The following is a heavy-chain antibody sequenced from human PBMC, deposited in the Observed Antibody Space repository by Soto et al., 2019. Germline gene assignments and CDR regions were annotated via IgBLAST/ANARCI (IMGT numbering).Heavy chain of an antibody. CDR1: GYTFTGYY. CDR2: INPNSGGT. Sequence: GASVKVSCKASGYTFTGYYMHWVRQAPGEGLEWMGWINPNSGGTNYAQKFQGRVTMTRDTSISTAYMELSRLRSDDTAVYYCARRGSSSSARMGVWGQRTKVTAPQ. J-gene: IGHJ6*01. D-gene: IGHD6-6*01. V-gene: IGHV1-2*02. CDR3: ARRGSSSSARMGV.